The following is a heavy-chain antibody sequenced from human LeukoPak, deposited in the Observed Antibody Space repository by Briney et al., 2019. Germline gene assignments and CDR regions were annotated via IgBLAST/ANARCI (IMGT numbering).Heavy chain of an antibody. CDR2: IYTSGST. D-gene: IGHD6-13*01. Sequence: PSETLSLTCTVSGGSISSYYWSWIRQPAGKGPEWIGRIYTSGSTNYNPSLKSRVTMSVDTSKNQFSLKLSSVTAADTAVYYCAREGHIAAAGTFDYWGQGTLVTVSS. V-gene: IGHV4-4*07. CDR1: GGSISSYY. J-gene: IGHJ4*02. CDR3: AREGHIAAAGTFDY.